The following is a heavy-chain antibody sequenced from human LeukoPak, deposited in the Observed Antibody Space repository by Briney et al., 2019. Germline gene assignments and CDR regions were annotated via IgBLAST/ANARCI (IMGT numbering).Heavy chain of an antibody. J-gene: IGHJ4*02. V-gene: IGHV3-7*01. CDR2: IRQDGSEK. Sequence: GGSLRLSCETSGFSFSTYWMSWVRQAPGKGLEWVANIRQDGSEKYYVDSVKGRFTISRDIAKQSVFLQMNSLRAEDTAVYYCARLSAMVRGPEDIFYFEYWGLGTLVTVFS. CDR1: GFSFSTYW. CDR3: ARLSAMVRGPEDIFYFEY. D-gene: IGHD3-10*01.